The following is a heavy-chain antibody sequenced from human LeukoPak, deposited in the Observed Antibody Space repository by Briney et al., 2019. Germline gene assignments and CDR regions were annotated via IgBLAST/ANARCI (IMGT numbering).Heavy chain of an antibody. Sequence: ASVKVSCKASGYTFTGYYMHWVRQAPGQGLEWMGWINPNSGNTGYAQKFQGRVTMTRNTSIGTAYMELSSLRSEDTAVYYCARGRGGSFDYWGQGTLVTVSS. D-gene: IGHD1-26*01. CDR1: GYTFTGYY. CDR2: INPNSGNT. V-gene: IGHV1-8*02. CDR3: ARGRGGSFDY. J-gene: IGHJ4*02.